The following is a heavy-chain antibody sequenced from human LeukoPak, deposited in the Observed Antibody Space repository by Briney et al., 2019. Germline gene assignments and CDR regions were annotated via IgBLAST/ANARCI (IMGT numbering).Heavy chain of an antibody. D-gene: IGHD2-2*01. Sequence: GASVKVSCKASGYTFTGYYMHWVRQAPGQGLEWMGWIDPNSGGTNYAQKFQGRVTMARDTSISTAYMELSRLRSDDTAVYYCARGGIVVEPAAMEPIFDYWGQGTLVTVSS. CDR2: IDPNSGGT. CDR1: GYTFTGYY. J-gene: IGHJ4*02. V-gene: IGHV1-2*02. CDR3: ARGGIVVEPAAMEPIFDY.